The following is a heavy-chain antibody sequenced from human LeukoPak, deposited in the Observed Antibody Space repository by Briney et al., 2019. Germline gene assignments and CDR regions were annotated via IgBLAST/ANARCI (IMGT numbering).Heavy chain of an antibody. CDR3: ARVYGSGSYYN. CDR2: IYHSGST. Sequence: PSEILSLTCTVSGYSISSGYYWGWIRQPPGKGLEWIGSIYHSGSTYYNPSLKSRVTISVDTSKNQFSLKLSSVTAADTAVYYCARVYGSGSYYNWGQGTLVTVSS. CDR1: GYSISSGYY. J-gene: IGHJ4*02. V-gene: IGHV4-38-2*02. D-gene: IGHD3-10*01.